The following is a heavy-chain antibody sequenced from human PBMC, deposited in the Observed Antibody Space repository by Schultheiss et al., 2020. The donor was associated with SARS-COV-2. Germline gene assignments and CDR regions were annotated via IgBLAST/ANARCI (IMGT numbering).Heavy chain of an antibody. CDR3: TRIGGYSYGHDGMDV. V-gene: IGHV3-30*07. J-gene: IGHJ6*02. CDR2: ISYDGSNK. CDR1: GFTFSSYA. Sequence: GGSLRLSCAASGFTFSSYAMHWVRQAPGKGLEWVAVISYDGSNKYYADSVKGRFTISRDNSKNTLYLQMNSLKTEDTAVYYCTRIGGYSYGHDGMDVWGQGTTVTVSS. D-gene: IGHD5-18*01.